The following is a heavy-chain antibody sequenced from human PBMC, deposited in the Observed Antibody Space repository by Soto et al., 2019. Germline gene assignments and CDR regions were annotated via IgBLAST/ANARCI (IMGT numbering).Heavy chain of an antibody. J-gene: IGHJ4*02. CDR3: GRTSRFDC. V-gene: IGHV4-34*01. D-gene: IGHD6-6*01. CDR1: CGSFSGYY. Sequence: ASETLSLTCAVYCGSFSGYYWSWIRQPPGKGLEWIGEINHSGSTNYNPSLKSRVTMSVDTSKNQFSLKLSSVTAADTAVYYCGRTSRFDCWGQGTLVTVLL. CDR2: INHSGST.